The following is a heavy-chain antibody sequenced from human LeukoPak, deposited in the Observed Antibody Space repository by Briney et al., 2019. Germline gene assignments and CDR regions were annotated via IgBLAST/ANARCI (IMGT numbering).Heavy chain of an antibody. Sequence: GASVKVSCKASGGTFSSYAISWVRQAPGQGLEWMGGIIAIFGTANYAQKFQGRVTITADESTSTAYMELSSLRSEDTAVYYCAREGNSSSWGNWFDPWGQGTLVTVSS. J-gene: IGHJ5*02. V-gene: IGHV1-69*13. D-gene: IGHD6-13*01. CDR3: AREGNSSSWGNWFDP. CDR2: IIAIFGTA. CDR1: GGTFSSYA.